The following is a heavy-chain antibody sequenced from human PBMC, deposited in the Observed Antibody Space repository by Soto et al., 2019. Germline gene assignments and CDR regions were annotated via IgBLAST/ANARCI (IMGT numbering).Heavy chain of an antibody. CDR1: GFTFSSYG. V-gene: IGHV3-33*01. D-gene: IGHD6-19*01. Sequence: GGSLRLSCAASGFTFSSYGMHWVRQAPGKGLEWVAVIWYDGSNKYYADSVKGRFTISRDNSKNTLYLQMNSLRAEDTAVYYCXRGGAGVAVAGTYYYYYGMDVWGQGTTVTVS. CDR2: IWYDGSNK. J-gene: IGHJ6*02. CDR3: XRGGAGVAVAGTYYYYYGMDV.